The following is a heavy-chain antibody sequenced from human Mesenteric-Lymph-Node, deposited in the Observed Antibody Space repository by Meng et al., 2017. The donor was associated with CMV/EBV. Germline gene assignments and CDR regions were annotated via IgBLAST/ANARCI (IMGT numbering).Heavy chain of an antibody. D-gene: IGHD3-16*01. Sequence: QIQLKQAGPGLVTYTQSLSFTCSIYGDSISSNNAAWNWIRQAPSIGLEWLGSTYYRSESYNDYAVSVKSRISVNLDTSKNQLSLHLNFVTHEDTAVYYCAYFGDLPPLWWGQGTLVTVSS. CDR3: AYFGDLPPLW. J-gene: IGHJ4*02. CDR2: TYYRSESYN. CDR1: GDSISSNNAA. V-gene: IGHV6-1*01.